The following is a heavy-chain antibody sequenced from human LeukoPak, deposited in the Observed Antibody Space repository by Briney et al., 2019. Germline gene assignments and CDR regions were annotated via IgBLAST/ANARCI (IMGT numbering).Heavy chain of an antibody. V-gene: IGHV4-59*08. J-gene: IGHJ4*02. Sequence: PSETLSLTCTVSGGSISSYYWSWIRQPPGKGLEYIGYIYYTGSTNYNPSLKSRVTISIDTSKNQFSLRLSSVTAADTAVYYCARRDYDGSLDYWGQGNLGSVSS. CDR3: ARRDYDGSLDY. CDR1: GGSISSYY. D-gene: IGHD4-17*01. CDR2: IYYTGST.